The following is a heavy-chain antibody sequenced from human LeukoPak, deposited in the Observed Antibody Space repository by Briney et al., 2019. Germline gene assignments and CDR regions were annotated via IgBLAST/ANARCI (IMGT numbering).Heavy chain of an antibody. CDR2: ISSSSRYI. CDR3: AREDASSLDY. Sequence: GGSLRLSCAASGFSFSRYAMTWVRQAPGKRLEWVSSISSSSRYIYYADSVKGRFAISRDNAKNSLYLQMNSLRAEDTAVYYCAREDASSLDYWGQGTLVTVSS. J-gene: IGHJ4*02. V-gene: IGHV3-21*01. CDR1: GFSFSRYA.